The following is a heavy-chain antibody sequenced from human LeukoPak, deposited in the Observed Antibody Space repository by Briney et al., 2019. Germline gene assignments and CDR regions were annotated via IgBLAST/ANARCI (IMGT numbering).Heavy chain of an antibody. V-gene: IGHV4-59*01. Sequence: PSETLSLTGTVSGGSISSDYWSWIRQPPGKGLEWIGYIYFSGSTNYNPSLKSRVTISVDTSKTQLSLKLSSVTAADTAVYYCARGGGYFNYWGQGTLVTVSS. J-gene: IGHJ4*02. CDR1: GGSISSDY. CDR2: IYFSGST. CDR3: ARGGGYFNY. D-gene: IGHD3-16*01.